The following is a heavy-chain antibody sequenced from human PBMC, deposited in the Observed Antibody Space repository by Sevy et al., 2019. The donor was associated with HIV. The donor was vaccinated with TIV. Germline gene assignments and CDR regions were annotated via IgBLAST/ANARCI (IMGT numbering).Heavy chain of an antibody. CDR2: MNQDGSEK. J-gene: IGHJ4*02. CDR1: GFTFSSYW. V-gene: IGHV3-7*01. Sequence: GGSLRLSCAASGFTFSSYWISWVRQAPGKGLEWVATMNQDGSEKFYVDSVKGRFTISRDNAKNSLYLQMNSLRAEDTAVYYCVREGLGGYSYSLDCWGQGTLVTVSS. D-gene: IGHD5-18*01. CDR3: VREGLGGYSYSLDC.